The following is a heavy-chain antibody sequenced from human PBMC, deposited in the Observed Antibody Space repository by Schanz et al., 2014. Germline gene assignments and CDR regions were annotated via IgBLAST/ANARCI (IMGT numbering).Heavy chain of an antibody. CDR2: IYIGGNT. J-gene: IGHJ4*02. Sequence: EVQLVESGGGLVQPGGSLRLSCAASGFSVGNKYMNWVRQAPGKGLEWVSFIYIGGNTYYADSVKGRFTISRDNSKNTGDNQKNRLRTEDTAGDFRARGGPAIHLGGRGQGTLVTVSS. D-gene: IGHD3-3*01. V-gene: IGHV3-66*01. CDR3: ARGGPAIHLGG. CDR1: GFSVGNKY.